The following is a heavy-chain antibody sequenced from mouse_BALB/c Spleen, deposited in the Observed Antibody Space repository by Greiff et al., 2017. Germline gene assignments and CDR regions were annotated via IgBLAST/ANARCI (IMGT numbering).Heavy chain of an antibody. CDR3: AKGLTTYYYAMDY. V-gene: IGHV5-17*02. D-gene: IGHD2-12*01. Sequence: EVQRVESGGGLVQPGGSRKLSCAASGFTFSSFGMHWVRQAPEKGLEWVAYISSGSSTIYYADTVKGRFTISRDNPKNTLFLQMTSLRSEDTAMYYCAKGLTTYYYAMDYWGQGTSVTVSS. J-gene: IGHJ4*01. CDR1: GFTFSSFG. CDR2: ISSGSSTI.